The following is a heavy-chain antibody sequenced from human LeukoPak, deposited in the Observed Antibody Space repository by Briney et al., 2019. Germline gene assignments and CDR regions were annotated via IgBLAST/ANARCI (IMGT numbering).Heavy chain of an antibody. D-gene: IGHD2-2*01. V-gene: IGHV4-59*01. J-gene: IGHJ6*03. CDR3: ARTIVVVPAATYYYYYYYMDV. Sequence: PSETLSLTCTVSGGSISSYYWSWIRQPPGQGLEWIGYIYYSGSTNYNPSLKSRVTISVDTSRNQFSLKLSSVTAAATAVYYCARTIVVVPAATYYYYYYYMDVWGKGTTVTISS. CDR1: GGSISSYY. CDR2: IYYSGST.